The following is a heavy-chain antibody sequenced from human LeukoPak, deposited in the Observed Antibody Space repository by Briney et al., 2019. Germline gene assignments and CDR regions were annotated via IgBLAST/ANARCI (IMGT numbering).Heavy chain of an antibody. V-gene: IGHV3-23*01. D-gene: IGHD3-22*01. CDR3: AIPGSTYYPAPFDF. Sequence: GGSLRFSGAASGFTCSSYWMSWVRQAPGKGLKWLSALSGRGRDTYYADSVKGRFTISRDESKNTLYLQMNSLRAEDTAVYYCAIPGSTYYPAPFDFWGPGTLVTVSS. J-gene: IGHJ4*02. CDR1: GFTCSSYW. CDR2: LSGRGRDT.